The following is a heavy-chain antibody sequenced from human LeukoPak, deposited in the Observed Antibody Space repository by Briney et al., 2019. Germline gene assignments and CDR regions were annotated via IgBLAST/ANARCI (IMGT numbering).Heavy chain of an antibody. Sequence: GASVKVSCKASGGTFSSYAISWVRQAPGQGLEWMGGIIPIFGTANYAQKFQGRVTITTDESTSTAYMELSSLRSEDTAVYYCARENPALGGACDYWGQGTLVTVSS. CDR1: GGTFSSYA. V-gene: IGHV1-69*05. J-gene: IGHJ4*02. CDR3: ARENPALGGACDY. D-gene: IGHD7-27*01. CDR2: IIPIFGTA.